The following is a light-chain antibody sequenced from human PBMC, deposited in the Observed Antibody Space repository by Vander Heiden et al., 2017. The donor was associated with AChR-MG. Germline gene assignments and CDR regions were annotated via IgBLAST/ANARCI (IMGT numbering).Light chain of an antibody. CDR2: SNT. Sequence: QSVLTQPPSVSGAPGQTVHISCSGTDANVGAGYAVHWYQQLPGRAPKVLIFSNTDRPSRVPDRFSGSRSATSAFLTISGLQVEDEALYYCQSYDRSLSVWDFGGGTKLTVL. V-gene: IGLV1-40*01. CDR3: QSYDRSLSVWD. CDR1: DANVGAGYA. J-gene: IGLJ2*01.